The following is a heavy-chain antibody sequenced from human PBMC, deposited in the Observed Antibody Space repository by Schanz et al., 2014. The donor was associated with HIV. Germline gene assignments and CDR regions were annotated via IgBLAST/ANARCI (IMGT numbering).Heavy chain of an antibody. J-gene: IGHJ4*02. CDR2: ISGYKGNT. D-gene: IGHD5-12*01. V-gene: IGHV1-18*01. Sequence: QVQLVQSGAEMKKPGASVKVSCKASGYTFTSYGISWVRQAPGQGLEWMGWISGYKGNTNYAQKFQGRVTMTTDTSTSTAYMDLRSLRSDDTAVYYCARGAAEMATMTPWRYWGQGTLVTVSS. CDR3: ARGAAEMATMTPWRY. CDR1: GYTFTSYG.